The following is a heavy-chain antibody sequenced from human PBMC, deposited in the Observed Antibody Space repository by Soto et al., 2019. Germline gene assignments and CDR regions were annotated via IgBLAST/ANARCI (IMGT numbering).Heavy chain of an antibody. CDR1: GFTFSSYW. CDR2: IKQDGSAK. D-gene: IGHD6-19*01. Sequence: EVQLVESGGGLVQPGGSLRLSCAASGFTFSSYWMTWVRQAPGKGLEWVANIKQDGSAKYYVDSVKGRFTISRDNAKNSLYLQMNSLRAEATAVYYCASWLKTSGWYVLLEGSFDYWGQGTRVTVSS. J-gene: IGHJ4*02. V-gene: IGHV3-7*01. CDR3: ASWLKTSGWYVLLEGSFDY.